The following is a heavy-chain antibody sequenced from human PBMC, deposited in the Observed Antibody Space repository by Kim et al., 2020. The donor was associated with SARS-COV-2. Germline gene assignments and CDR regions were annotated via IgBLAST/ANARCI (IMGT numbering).Heavy chain of an antibody. D-gene: IGHD6-19*01. CDR1: GGSFSGYY. J-gene: IGHJ6*03. CDR2: INHSGST. Sequence: SETLSLTCAVYGGSFSGYYWSWIRQPPGKGLEWIGEINHSGSTNYNPSLKSRVPISVDTSKNQFSLKLSSVTAADTAVYSCARGTRQWLVRGPYYYYMDV. V-gene: IGHV4-34*01. CDR3: ARGTRQWLVRGPYYYYMDV.